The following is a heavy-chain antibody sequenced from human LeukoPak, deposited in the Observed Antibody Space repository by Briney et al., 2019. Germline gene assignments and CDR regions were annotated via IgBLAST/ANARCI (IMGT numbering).Heavy chain of an antibody. D-gene: IGHD4-11*01. J-gene: IGHJ6*03. Sequence: GASVKVSCKASGYSFTDFHVHWVRQAPGQGLEWVGIINPTSGATTYAQKFQGRVTMTGDMSTSTVYMELSGLGSEDTAVYYCAREVSRTTVTTRHYFYYYMDVWGKGTTVTVSS. V-gene: IGHV1-46*01. CDR2: INPTSGAT. CDR1: GYSFTDFH. CDR3: AREVSRTTVTTRHYFYYYMDV.